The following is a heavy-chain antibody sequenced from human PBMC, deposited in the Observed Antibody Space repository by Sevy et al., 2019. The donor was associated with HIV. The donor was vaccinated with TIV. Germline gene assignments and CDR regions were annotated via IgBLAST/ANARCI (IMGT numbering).Heavy chain of an antibody. V-gene: IGHV1-18*01. Sequence: ASVKVSCKASGYTFTSYGISWVRQAPGQGLEWMGWISAYNGNTNYAQKLQGRVTMTTDTSTSTAYMELRSLRSDDTAVYYWARDEETAAAGTPYYYYYGMDVWGQGTTVTVSS. CDR3: ARDEETAAAGTPYYYYYGMDV. CDR1: GYTFTSYG. CDR2: ISAYNGNT. J-gene: IGHJ6*02. D-gene: IGHD6-13*01.